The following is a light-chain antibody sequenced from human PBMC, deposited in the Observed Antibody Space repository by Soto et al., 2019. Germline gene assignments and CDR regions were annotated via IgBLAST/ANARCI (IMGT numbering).Light chain of an antibody. CDR1: QDIGDW. J-gene: IGKJ4*01. CDR3: QQGYSFPVT. Sequence: DIQMNQSPSCVSASVGDRVGITCRASQDIGDWLAWYQQKPGKAAKLLVYAAYSLQSGVTSRFSGSGSGTDFTLTIGSLQPEDFATYYCQQGYSFPVTFGGGTKVDIK. V-gene: IGKV1-12*01. CDR2: AAY.